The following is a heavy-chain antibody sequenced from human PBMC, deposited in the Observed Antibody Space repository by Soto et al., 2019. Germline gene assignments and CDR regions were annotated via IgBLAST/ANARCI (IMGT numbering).Heavy chain of an antibody. D-gene: IGHD3-10*01. V-gene: IGHV3-74*01. CDR1: GFTLSSYW. CDR3: TRVVFGRSGEFDF. Sequence: EVQLVESGGGLVQPGGSLRLSCAASGFTLSSYWMHWVRQVPGKGLVWVSRISSDGSSTSYADSVKGRFTISRDNAKNTLYLQMNSLRAEDTAVYYCTRVVFGRSGEFDFWGKGTLVTVSS. CDR2: ISSDGSST. J-gene: IGHJ4*02.